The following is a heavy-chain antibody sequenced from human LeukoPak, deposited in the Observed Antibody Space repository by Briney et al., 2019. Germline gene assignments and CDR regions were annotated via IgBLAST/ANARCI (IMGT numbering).Heavy chain of an antibody. D-gene: IGHD3-10*01. CDR1: GFTFSSYA. J-gene: IGHJ4*02. CDR2: ISGSGGST. Sequence: GGSLTLSCAASGFTFSSYAMSWVRQAPGKGLEWVSAISGSGGSTYYADSLKGRFTISIDNSKNTLYLQINSLTAEDTPVYVCPKRRRAHYRAFDSWGAGTLVTVSS. V-gene: IGHV3-23*01. CDR3: PKRRRAHYRAFDS.